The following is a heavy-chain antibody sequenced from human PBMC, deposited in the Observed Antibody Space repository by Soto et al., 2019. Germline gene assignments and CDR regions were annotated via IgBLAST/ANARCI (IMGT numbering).Heavy chain of an antibody. V-gene: IGHV4-39*02. CDR3: ARSRRGAYSSGWYSPSGYYNYGIDV. CDR1: GGSISSSSYY. CDR2: IYYSGST. Sequence: SETLSLTCTVSGGSISSSSYYWGWIRQPPGKGLEWIGSIYYSGSTYYNPSLKSRVTISVDTSISTAYLQWTSLKASDTAMYYCARSRRGAYSSGWYSPSGYYNYGIDVWGQGTKVT. D-gene: IGHD6-19*01. J-gene: IGHJ6*02.